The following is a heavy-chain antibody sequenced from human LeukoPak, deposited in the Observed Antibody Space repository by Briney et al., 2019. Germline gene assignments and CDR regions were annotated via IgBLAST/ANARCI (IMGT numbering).Heavy chain of an antibody. Sequence: GGSLRLSCAASGFSVSSNYMSWVRQAPGMGLEWVSVIYSGGYTYYADSVKGRFTISRDNSKNTLYLEMNSLRAEDTAVYYCAREYYGYFDYWGQGTLVTVSS. J-gene: IGHJ4*02. CDR2: IYSGGYT. CDR3: AREYYGYFDY. V-gene: IGHV3-53*01. CDR1: GFSVSSNY. D-gene: IGHD3-10*01.